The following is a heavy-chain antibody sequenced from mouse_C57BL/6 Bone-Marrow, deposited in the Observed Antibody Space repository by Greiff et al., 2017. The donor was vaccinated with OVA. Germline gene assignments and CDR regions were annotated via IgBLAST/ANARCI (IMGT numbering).Heavy chain of an antibody. Sequence: EVQVVESGEGLVKPGGSLKLSCAASGFTFSSYAMSWVRQTPEKRLEWVAYISSGGDYIYYADTVKGRFTISRDNARNTLYLQMSSLKSEDTAMYYCTRGTTVVAPPGFAYWGQGTLVTVSA. CDR1: GFTFSSYA. J-gene: IGHJ3*01. CDR2: ISSGGDYI. V-gene: IGHV5-9-1*02. D-gene: IGHD1-1*01. CDR3: TRGTTVVAPPGFAY.